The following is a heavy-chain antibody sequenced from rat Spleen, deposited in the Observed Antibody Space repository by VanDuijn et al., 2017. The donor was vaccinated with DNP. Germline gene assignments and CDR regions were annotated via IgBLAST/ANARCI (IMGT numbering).Heavy chain of an antibody. D-gene: IGHD1-6*01. CDR1: GFSLTSYT. Sequence: QVQLKESGPGLVQPSQTLSLTCTVSGFSLTSYTVTWVRQPPGKVLEWIAAISSGGSTDYNSALKSRLSISRDTSKNQVFLKMNSLQTDDTGTYYCTRDAYSGYSYAIDAWGQGTSVTVSS. V-gene: IGHV2-6*01. J-gene: IGHJ4*01. CDR2: ISSGGST. CDR3: TRDAYSGYSYAIDA.